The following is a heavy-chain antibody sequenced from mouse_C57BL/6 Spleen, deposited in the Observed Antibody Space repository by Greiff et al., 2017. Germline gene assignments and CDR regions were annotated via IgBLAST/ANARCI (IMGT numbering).Heavy chain of an antibody. CDR1: GFTFSDYG. Sequence: DVQLVASGGGLVKPGGSLKLSCAASGFTFSDYGMHWVRQAPEKGLEWVAYISSGSSTIYYADTVKGRFTISRDNAKNTLFLQMTSLRSEDTAMYYCAKTNWECDFDYWGQGTTLTVSS. D-gene: IGHD4-1*01. CDR2: ISSGSSTI. J-gene: IGHJ2*01. CDR3: AKTNWECDFDY. V-gene: IGHV5-17*01.